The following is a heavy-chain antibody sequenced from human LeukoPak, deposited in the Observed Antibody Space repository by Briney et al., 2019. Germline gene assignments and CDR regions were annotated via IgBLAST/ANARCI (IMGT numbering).Heavy chain of an antibody. V-gene: IGHV3-53*01. CDR3: ARDPGYGDPRGF. Sequence: GGSLRLSCAASGLTVSSNYMSWVRQAPGKGLEWLSVIDSGGNTYYPDSVKGRFTISRDNSKNTLYLQMNGLRAEDTAVYYCARDPGYGDPRGFWGQGTLVTVST. CDR2: IDSGGNT. J-gene: IGHJ4*02. D-gene: IGHD4-17*01. CDR1: GLTVSSNY.